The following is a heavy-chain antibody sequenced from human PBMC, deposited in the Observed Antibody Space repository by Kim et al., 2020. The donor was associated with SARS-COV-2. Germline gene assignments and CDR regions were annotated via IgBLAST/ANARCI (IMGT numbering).Heavy chain of an antibody. V-gene: IGHV4-39*07. CDR3: ARDLRGKDAFDI. D-gene: IGHD3-10*01. CDR1: GGSISSSSYY. CDR2: IYYSGST. Sequence: SETLSLTCTVSGGSISSSSYYWGWIRQPPGKGLEWIGSIYYSGSTYYNPSLKSRVTISVDTSKNQFSLKLSSVTAADTAVYYCARDLRGKDAFDIWGQGT. J-gene: IGHJ3*02.